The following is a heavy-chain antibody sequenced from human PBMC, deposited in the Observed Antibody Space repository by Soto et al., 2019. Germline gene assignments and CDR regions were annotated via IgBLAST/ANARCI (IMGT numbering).Heavy chain of an antibody. CDR1: GFTFSDAW. Sequence: GGSLGLSCAASGFTFSDAWMSWVRQAPGKGLEWVGRIKSKTEAATRDFAAPVKGRFAISRDDSKNTVFLQMNSLKIEDSGVYYCASGTGKSDFDYWGLGILVTVSS. V-gene: IGHV3-15*01. CDR2: IKSKTEAATR. D-gene: IGHD2-2*01. J-gene: IGHJ4*02. CDR3: ASGTGKSDFDY.